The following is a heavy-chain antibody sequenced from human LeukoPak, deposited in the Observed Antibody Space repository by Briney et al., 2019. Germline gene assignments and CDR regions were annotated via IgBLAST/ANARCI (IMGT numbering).Heavy chain of an antibody. Sequence: SETLSLTCSVSGGSISSYNYYWSWIRQPAGKGLEWIGRIYTSGTTHYNPSLKSRVTMSVDTSKNQFSLKLSSVTAADTAVYYCARLSTVTTSFDYWGQGTLVTVSS. CDR2: IYTSGTT. V-gene: IGHV4-61*02. CDR1: GGSISSYNYY. D-gene: IGHD4-17*01. CDR3: ARLSTVTTSFDY. J-gene: IGHJ4*02.